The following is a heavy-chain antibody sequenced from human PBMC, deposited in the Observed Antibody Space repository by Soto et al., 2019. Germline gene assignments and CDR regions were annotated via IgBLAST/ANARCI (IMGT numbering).Heavy chain of an antibody. CDR1: GGSIFGTQYY. J-gene: IGHJ3*02. CDR2: IYYTGST. V-gene: IGHV4-39*01. Sequence: QLQLQESGPGLVKPSETLSLTCTVSGGSIFGTQYYWGWIRQPPGKGLEWLGSIYYTGSTFHNPSLKSRVTIDVDTSKNQCSLKINAGSAADTAVFFCARPDYDFRSVRDAFDIWGQGTMVTVS. CDR3: ARPDYDFRSVRDAFDI. D-gene: IGHD3-3*01.